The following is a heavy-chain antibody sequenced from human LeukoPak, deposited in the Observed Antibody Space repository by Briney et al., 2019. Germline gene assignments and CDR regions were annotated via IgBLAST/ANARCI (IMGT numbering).Heavy chain of an antibody. D-gene: IGHD1-26*01. V-gene: IGHV1-46*01. J-gene: IGHJ3*02. CDR3: ASSKIVGATNDAFDI. Sequence: ASVKVSCKASGYTFTSYYMHWVRQAPGQGLEWMGIINPSGGSTSYAQKFQGRVTRTRDTSTSTVYMELSSLRSEDTAVYYCASSKIVGATNDAFDIWGQGTMVTVSS. CDR1: GYTFTSYY. CDR2: INPSGGST.